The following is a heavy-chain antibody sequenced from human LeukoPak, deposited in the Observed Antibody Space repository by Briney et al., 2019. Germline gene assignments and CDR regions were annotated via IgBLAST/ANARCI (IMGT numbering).Heavy chain of an antibody. Sequence: ASVKVSCKASGYTFTSYGISWVRQAPGQGLEWMGRISAYNGNTNYAQKLQGRVTMTTDTSTSTAYMELRSLRSDDTAVYYCATSSWYYYGMDVWGQGTTVTVSS. V-gene: IGHV1-18*01. CDR2: ISAYNGNT. CDR3: ATSSWYYYGMDV. D-gene: IGHD2-2*01. CDR1: GYTFTSYG. J-gene: IGHJ6*02.